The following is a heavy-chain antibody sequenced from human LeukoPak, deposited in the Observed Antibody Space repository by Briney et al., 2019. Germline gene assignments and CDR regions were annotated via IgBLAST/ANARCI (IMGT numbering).Heavy chain of an antibody. CDR2: INHSGST. CDR3: ARGWGIAAAGTG. Sequence: SETLSLTCAVYGGSFSGYYWSWIRQPPGKGLEWIGEINHSGSTNYNPSLKSRVTISVDTSKSQFSLKLSSVTAADTAVYYCARGWGIAAAGTGWGQGTLVTVSS. V-gene: IGHV4-34*01. CDR1: GGSFSGYY. J-gene: IGHJ4*02. D-gene: IGHD6-13*01.